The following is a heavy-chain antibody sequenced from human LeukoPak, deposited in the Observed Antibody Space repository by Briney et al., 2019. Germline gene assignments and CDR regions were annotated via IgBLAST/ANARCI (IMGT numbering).Heavy chain of an antibody. CDR1: GGSISNYY. Sequence: SETLSLTCTVSGGSISNYYWNWIRQPPGKGLECIGYIYYTGTTNYNPSLKSRVTISVDTSKNQFSLKPNSVTATDTAIYYCARSGTSRYYFYGVDVWGQGTTVTVSS. D-gene: IGHD3-9*01. CDR2: IYYTGTT. J-gene: IGHJ6*02. CDR3: ARSGTSRYYFYGVDV. V-gene: IGHV4-59*08.